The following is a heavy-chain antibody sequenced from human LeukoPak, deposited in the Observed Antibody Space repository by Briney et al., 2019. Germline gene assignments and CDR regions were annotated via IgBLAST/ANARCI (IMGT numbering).Heavy chain of an antibody. V-gene: IGHV3-21*01. J-gene: IGHJ6*03. CDR2: ISSSSSYT. CDR3: ASHYYYMDV. CDR1: GFIFSSYS. Sequence: PGGSLRLSCAASGFIFSSYSMNWVRQAPGKGLEWVSSISSSSSYTYYADSVKGRFTISRDNAKNSLYLQMNSLRAEDTAVYYCASHYYYMDVWGKGATVTISS.